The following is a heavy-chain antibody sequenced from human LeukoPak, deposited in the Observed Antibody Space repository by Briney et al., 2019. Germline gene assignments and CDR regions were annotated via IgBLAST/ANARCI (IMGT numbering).Heavy chain of an antibody. D-gene: IGHD6-19*01. Sequence: YPGGSLRLSCAASGFTFSSYWMSWVRQAPGKGLEWVANIKQDGSEKYYVDSVKGRFTISRDNAKNSLYLQMNSLRAEDTAVYYCAREAFGIAVAGSNAFDIWGQGTMVTVSS. CDR3: AREAFGIAVAGSNAFDI. CDR2: IKQDGSEK. J-gene: IGHJ3*02. V-gene: IGHV3-7*01. CDR1: GFTFSSYW.